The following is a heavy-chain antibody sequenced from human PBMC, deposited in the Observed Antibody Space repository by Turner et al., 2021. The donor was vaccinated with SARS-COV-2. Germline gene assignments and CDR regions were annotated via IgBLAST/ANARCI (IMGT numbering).Heavy chain of an antibody. J-gene: IGHJ5*02. CDR2: IYYSGIP. CDR1: GGSISSSSYY. Sequence: QLQLQEPGPGLVKPPEPLSLTCTVAGGSISSSSYYWGWIRQPPGKGLEWIGSIYYSGIPYYNPSLKSRVTISVDTSKNQFSLKLSSVTAADTAVYYCARHWEVAAAAYLARFDPWGQGTLVTVSS. D-gene: IGHD6-13*01. CDR3: ARHWEVAAAAYLARFDP. V-gene: IGHV4-39*01.